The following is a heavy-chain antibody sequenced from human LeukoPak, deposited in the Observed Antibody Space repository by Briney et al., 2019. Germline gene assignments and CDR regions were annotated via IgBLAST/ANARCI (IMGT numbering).Heavy chain of an antibody. J-gene: IGHJ4*02. D-gene: IGHD5-24*01. CDR2: ISSSSSTI. CDR3: ARAEPVQRWLQYHYFDY. Sequence: PGGSLRLSCAASGFTFSSYSMNWVRQAPGKGLEWVSYISSSSSTIYYADSVKGRFTISRDNAKNSLYLQMNSLRAEDTAVYYCARAEPVQRWLQYHYFDYWGQGTLVTVSS. V-gene: IGHV3-48*01. CDR1: GFTFSSYS.